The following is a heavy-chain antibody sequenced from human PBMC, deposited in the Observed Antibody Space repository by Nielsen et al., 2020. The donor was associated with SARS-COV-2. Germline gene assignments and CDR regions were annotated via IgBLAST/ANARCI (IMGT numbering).Heavy chain of an antibody. CDR1: GYRFDSYW. CDR2: IYPADSHT. Sequence: GESLKISCQGSGYRFDSYWIAWVRQMSGKGLEWMGLIYPADSHTTYSPSFQGQVTISVDKSVNTAYLRWSSLKASDTAIYYCARHGNDFGGNDLDYWGQGTLVTVS. V-gene: IGHV5-51*01. CDR3: ARHGNDFGGNDLDY. D-gene: IGHD4-23*01. J-gene: IGHJ4*02.